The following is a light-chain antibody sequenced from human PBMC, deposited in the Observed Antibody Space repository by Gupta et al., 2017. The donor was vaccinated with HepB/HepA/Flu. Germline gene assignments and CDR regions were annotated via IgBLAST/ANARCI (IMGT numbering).Light chain of an antibody. J-gene: IGLJ3*02. CDR2: SNN. CDR1: SSNVGGNT. Sequence: QSVLTQPPSASGSPGQRVTISCSGSSSNVGGNTVNWYQQLPGTAPKLFIYSNNQRPSGVPDRFSGSKAGTSASPATIGLQSEDEGDYYCAAWEGSLNGWVFGGGTKLTVL. CDR3: AAWEGSLNGWV. V-gene: IGLV1-44*01.